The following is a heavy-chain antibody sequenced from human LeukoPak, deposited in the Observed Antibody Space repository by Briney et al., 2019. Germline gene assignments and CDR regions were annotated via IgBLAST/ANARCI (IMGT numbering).Heavy chain of an antibody. CDR1: GFTFSTYA. CDR3: AKGGSLPGN. V-gene: IGHV3-23*01. D-gene: IGHD1-26*01. Sequence: PGGSLRLSCAASGFTFSTYAMTWVRQAPGKGLEWVSAIRSSGAGTLYADSVKGRFTISRDDSKSTLYLQMNSLRVEDTAVYYCAKGGSLPGNWGQGTLVIVSS. J-gene: IGHJ4*02. CDR2: IRSSGAGT.